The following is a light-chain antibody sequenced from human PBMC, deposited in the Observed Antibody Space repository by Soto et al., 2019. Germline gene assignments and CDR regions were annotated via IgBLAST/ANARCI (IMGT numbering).Light chain of an antibody. J-gene: IGKJ4*01. CDR3: MQVLQTPLT. Sequence: DIVMTQSPLSLPVTPGEPASISCRPSQSLLYSNGYNYVDWYLQKPGQPPQLLIFLASSRASGVPDRFNGSGSGTDFTLRITTVEAEDVGVYYCMQVLQTPLTFGGGTKLEIK. CDR2: LAS. CDR1: QSLLYSNGYNY. V-gene: IGKV2-28*01.